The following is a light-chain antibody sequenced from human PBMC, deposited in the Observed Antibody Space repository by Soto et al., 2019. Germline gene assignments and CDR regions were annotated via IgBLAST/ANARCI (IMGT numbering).Light chain of an antibody. CDR3: QKYNSAPWT. J-gene: IGKJ1*01. Sequence: DIQMTQSPSSLSASVGDRVTITCRASQGISNYLAWYQHKPGKVPKLLIYAASTFHSGVPSRFSGSGSETDFTLTISSLQPEDVATYYCQKYNSAPWTFGQGTKVEIK. CDR1: QGISNY. V-gene: IGKV1-27*01. CDR2: AAS.